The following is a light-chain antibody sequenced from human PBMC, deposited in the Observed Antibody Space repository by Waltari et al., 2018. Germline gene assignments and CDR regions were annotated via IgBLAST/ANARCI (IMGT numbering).Light chain of an antibody. CDR3: QHYVTLPVT. J-gene: IGKJ1*01. CDR1: QSVSRT. V-gene: IGKV3-20*01. Sequence: EIVLTQSPGTLSLSPGERATISCRTSQSVSRTLAWYQQKPGQAPRLLIYAASSRATGIPDRFSGSGSGTDFSLTISRLEPEDFAVYYCQHYVTLPVTFGPGTKVEIK. CDR2: AAS.